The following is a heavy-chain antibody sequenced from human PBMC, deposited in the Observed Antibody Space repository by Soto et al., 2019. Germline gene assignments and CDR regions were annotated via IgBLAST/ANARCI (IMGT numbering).Heavy chain of an antibody. CDR2: VTGGNGDT. D-gene: IGHD1-20*01. J-gene: IGHJ4*02. Sequence: QVQLVQSGAEVKEPGASVKVSCRTSGYTFMSHVMHWVRQAPGQRLEWMGWVTGGNGDTKYSQNFQGRVTITRDTSATTAYMELSRLTSEETAIYYCARDSGIRGPSGDLDYWGQGTLVTVSS. CDR1: GYTFMSHV. CDR3: ARDSGIRGPSGDLDY. V-gene: IGHV1-3*01.